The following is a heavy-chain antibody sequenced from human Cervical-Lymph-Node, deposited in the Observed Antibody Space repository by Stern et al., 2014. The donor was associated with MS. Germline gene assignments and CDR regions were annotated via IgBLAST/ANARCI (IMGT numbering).Heavy chain of an antibody. CDR1: GFSLSSDGMC. Sequence: QVTLRESGPAVVKPTQTLTLTCTFSGFSLSSDGMCVTWIRQPPGKALEWLALIDWTNDKDYNTSRKTRLTISKDTPKKQRGINMTNIDPMYTATYYCARMLGATGYYYDVDVWGQVTTVPVSS. CDR2: IDWTNDK. CDR3: ARMLGATGYYYDVDV. V-gene: IGHV2-70*01. J-gene: IGHJ6*02. D-gene: IGHD1-26*01.